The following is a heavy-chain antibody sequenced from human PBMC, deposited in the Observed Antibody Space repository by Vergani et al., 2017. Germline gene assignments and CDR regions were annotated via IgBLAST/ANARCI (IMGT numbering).Heavy chain of an antibody. CDR1: GGSFSVYY. V-gene: IGHV4-34*01. D-gene: IGHD4-17*01. CDR2: INHSGST. CDR3: ARWDYGDSGDSFDI. Sequence: QVQLQQCGAGLLKPSETLSLTCAVYGGSFSVYYWSWIRQPPGKGLEWIGEINHSGSTNYNPFLKSRVTISVDTSKNQFSLKLSSVTAADTAVYYCARWDYGDSGDSFDIWGQGTMVTVSS. J-gene: IGHJ3*02.